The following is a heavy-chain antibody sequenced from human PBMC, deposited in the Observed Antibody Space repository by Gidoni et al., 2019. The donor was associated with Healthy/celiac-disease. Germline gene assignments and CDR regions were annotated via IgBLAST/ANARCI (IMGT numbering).Heavy chain of an antibody. Sequence: QVQLQESGPGLVKPSQTLSLTCPVSGGSLRSGGYYWSWIRQHPGKGLEWIGYIYYSGSTYYNPSLKSRVTISVDTSKNQFSLKLSSVTAADTAVYYCASIAVAGTDYYYGMDVWGQGTTVTVSS. CDR1: GGSLRSGGYY. V-gene: IGHV4-31*03. CDR2: IYYSGST. J-gene: IGHJ6*02. D-gene: IGHD6-19*01. CDR3: ASIAVAGTDYYYGMDV.